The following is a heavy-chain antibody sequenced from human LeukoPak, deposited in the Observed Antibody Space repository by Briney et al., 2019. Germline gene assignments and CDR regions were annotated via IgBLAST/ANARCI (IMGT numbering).Heavy chain of an antibody. CDR1: GYSISSGYY. D-gene: IGHD3/OR15-3a*01. J-gene: IGHJ4*02. CDR3: ARHGLSLPDDY. Sequence: SETLSLTCAVSGYSISSGYYWGWIRQPPGKGLGWIGSIYHSGSTYYNPSLKSRVTISVDTSKNQFSLKLSSVTAADTAVYYCARHGLSLPDDYWGQGTLVTVSS. V-gene: IGHV4-38-2*01. CDR2: IYHSGST.